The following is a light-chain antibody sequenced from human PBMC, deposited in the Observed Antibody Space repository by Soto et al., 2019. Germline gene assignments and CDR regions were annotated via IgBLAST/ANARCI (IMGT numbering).Light chain of an antibody. Sequence: DIQMTQSPSTLSASVGDRVTITCRASQTINNWLAWYQQKPGRAPKLLIHKASSLESGVPSRFTGSGSGTEFSLTISSLQPDDFATYYCQHYHLYPTWTFGQGTKVEIK. CDR3: QHYHLYPTWT. CDR2: KAS. V-gene: IGKV1-5*03. J-gene: IGKJ1*01. CDR1: QTINNW.